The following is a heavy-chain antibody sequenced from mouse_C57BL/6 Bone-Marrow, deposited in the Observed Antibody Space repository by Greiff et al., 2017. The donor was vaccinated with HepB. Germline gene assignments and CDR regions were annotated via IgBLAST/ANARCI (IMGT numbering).Heavy chain of an antibody. J-gene: IGHJ3*01. D-gene: IGHD1-1*02. Sequence: EVQVVESGGGLVQPGGSLKLSCAASGFTFSDYYMYWVRQTPEKRLEWVAYISNGGGSTYYPDTVKGRFTISRDNAKNTLYLQMSRLKSEDTAMYYCARHGGPAFAYWGQGTLVTVSA. CDR3: ARHGGPAFAY. V-gene: IGHV5-12*01. CDR2: ISNGGGST. CDR1: GFTFSDYY.